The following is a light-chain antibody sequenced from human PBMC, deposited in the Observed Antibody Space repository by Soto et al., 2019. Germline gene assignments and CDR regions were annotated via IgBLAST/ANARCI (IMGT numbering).Light chain of an antibody. CDR2: GNI. V-gene: IGLV1-40*01. CDR3: QSYDSSLSADYV. J-gene: IGLJ1*01. CDR1: SSDIGAGYD. Sequence: QSVLTQPPSVSRAPGQRVTISCTGSSSDIGAGYDVHWYQQLPGTAPKLLIYGNINRPSGVPDRFSGSKSGTSASLAITGLQAEDEADYYCQSYDSSLSADYVFGTGTKLTVL.